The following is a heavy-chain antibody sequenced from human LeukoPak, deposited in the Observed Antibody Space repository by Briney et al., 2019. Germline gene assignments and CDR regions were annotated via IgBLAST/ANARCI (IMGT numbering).Heavy chain of an antibody. CDR2: IRYDGSNK. Sequence: GGSLRLSCAASGFTFSSYGMHWVRQAPGKGLEWVAFIRYDGSNKYYADSVKGRFTISRDNSKNTLYLQMNSLRAEDTAVYYCAKDQDTMVRGVIILSLDYWGQGTLVTVSS. D-gene: IGHD3-10*01. CDR1: GFTFSSYG. V-gene: IGHV3-30*02. CDR3: AKDQDTMVRGVIILSLDY. J-gene: IGHJ4*02.